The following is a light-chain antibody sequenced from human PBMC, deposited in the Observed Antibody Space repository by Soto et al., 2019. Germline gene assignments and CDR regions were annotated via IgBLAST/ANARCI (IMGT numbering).Light chain of an antibody. V-gene: IGKV3-15*01. CDR2: GAS. J-gene: IGKJ1*01. Sequence: EIVMTQSPVTLSVSPGEGATLSCWASQSIGKDVAWYQQRPGQAPRLLIYGASTRAPGIPARFSGSGSGTDFTLTISVLLSEDFALYYCQQYNNWPRTFGQGTNV. CDR3: QQYNNWPRT. CDR1: QSIGKD.